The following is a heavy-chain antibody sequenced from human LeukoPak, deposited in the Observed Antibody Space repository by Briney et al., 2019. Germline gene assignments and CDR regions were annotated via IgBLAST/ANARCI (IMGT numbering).Heavy chain of an antibody. CDR3: ARDRVGALY. CDR2: IHYSGST. CDR1: GDSISSGTYY. V-gene: IGHV4-39*07. J-gene: IGHJ4*02. Sequence: SETLSLTCTVSGDSISSGTYYWGWIRQPPGKGLEWIGSIHYSGSTYYNPSLKSRVTLSVESSKNQFSLRLSSVTPADTAVYYCARDRVGALYWGQGTLVTVSS. D-gene: IGHD1-26*01.